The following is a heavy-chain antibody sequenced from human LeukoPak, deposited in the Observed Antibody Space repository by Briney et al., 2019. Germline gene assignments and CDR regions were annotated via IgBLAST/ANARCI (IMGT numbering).Heavy chain of an antibody. Sequence: GGSLRLSCAASGFTFSSYWMSWVRQAPGKGLEWVANIKQDGSEKYYVDSVKGRFTISRDNAKNSLYLQMNSLRAEDTAVYYCARDEGTAAAGESFDYWGQGTLVTVSS. CDR1: GFTFSSYW. CDR2: IKQDGSEK. J-gene: IGHJ4*02. D-gene: IGHD6-13*01. V-gene: IGHV3-7*01. CDR3: ARDEGTAAAGESFDY.